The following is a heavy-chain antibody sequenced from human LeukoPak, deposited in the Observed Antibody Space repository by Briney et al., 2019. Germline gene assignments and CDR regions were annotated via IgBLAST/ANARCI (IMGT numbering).Heavy chain of an antibody. Sequence: GRSLRLSCAASGFTFDDYAMHWVRQAPGKGLDWVSGISWNSGSIGYADSVKGRFTISRDNAKNSLYLQMNSLRAEDMALYYCAKGGVRYYYGSGSSVDYWGQGTLVTVSS. D-gene: IGHD3-10*01. V-gene: IGHV3-9*03. J-gene: IGHJ4*02. CDR3: AKGGVRYYYGSGSSVDY. CDR2: ISWNSGSI. CDR1: GFTFDDYA.